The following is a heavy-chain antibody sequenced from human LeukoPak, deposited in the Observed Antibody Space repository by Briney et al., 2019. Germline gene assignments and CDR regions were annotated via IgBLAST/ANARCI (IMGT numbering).Heavy chain of an antibody. Sequence: GGALRLSCAASGVTFSSDAMSWVREAPGEGVEWGSSITGGGALTYYADSVKGRVTISKDNAMDTLFLQMNSLRADDTAVYYCAKDRVDGSGSQFDSWGQGSLVTVSS. CDR3: AKDRVDGSGSQFDS. D-gene: IGHD3-10*01. J-gene: IGHJ4*02. CDR1: GVTFSSDA. V-gene: IGHV3-23*01. CDR2: ITGGGALT.